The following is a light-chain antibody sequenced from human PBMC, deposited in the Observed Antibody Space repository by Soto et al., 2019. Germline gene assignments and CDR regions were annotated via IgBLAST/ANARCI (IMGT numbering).Light chain of an antibody. V-gene: IGKV3-11*01. CDR3: QQRSDWPWT. Sequence: VLTQSTATLSLSPGERATLSCRASQSVSSYLAWYQQKPGQAPRLLMYEASNRATGIPARFSGGGSGTDFTLTISSLEPEDFAVYYCQQRSDWPWTFGQRTKV. CDR2: EAS. CDR1: QSVSSY. J-gene: IGKJ1*01.